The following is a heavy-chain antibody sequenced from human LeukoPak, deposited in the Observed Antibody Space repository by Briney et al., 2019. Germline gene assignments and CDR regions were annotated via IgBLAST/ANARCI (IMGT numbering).Heavy chain of an antibody. CDR1: GYSLSSGYY. Sequence: SETLSLTCAVSGYSLSSGYYWGWIRPPPGKGMEWIGSIYHSGSTYYNPSLKSRVTISVDTSKIQFSLKLSSVTAADTAVYYCAGGDPSEMDVWGKGTTVTVSS. CDR3: AGGDPSEMDV. V-gene: IGHV4-38-2*01. J-gene: IGHJ6*04. D-gene: IGHD2-21*02. CDR2: IYHSGST.